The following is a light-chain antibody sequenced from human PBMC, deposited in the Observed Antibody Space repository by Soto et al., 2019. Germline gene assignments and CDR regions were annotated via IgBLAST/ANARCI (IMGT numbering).Light chain of an antibody. Sequence: DIRMTQSLSTVSESVGDRVTXTCRASQSISSWLAWYQQKPGKAPKLLIYKASTLKSGVPSRFSRSGSGTEFTLTISSLQPDDFAPYYCEHYNSYSETFSQGTKVDLK. CDR1: QSISSW. V-gene: IGKV1-5*03. CDR2: KAS. J-gene: IGKJ1*01. CDR3: EHYNSYSET.